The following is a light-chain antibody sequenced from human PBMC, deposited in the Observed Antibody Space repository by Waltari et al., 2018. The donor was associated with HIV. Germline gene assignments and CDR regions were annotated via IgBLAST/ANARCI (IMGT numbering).Light chain of an antibody. CDR2: RDI. CDR3: QSADNSGTYV. Sequence: SYDLTQPPSVSVSPGQPARITCSGDTLSNQSSYWYQQKSGQAPVLVIFRDIERPSGIPERFSGSRSGATVTLTISGVQAEDEADYYCQSADNSGTYVFATGTQVTVL. CDR1: TLSNQS. V-gene: IGLV3-25*03. J-gene: IGLJ1*01.